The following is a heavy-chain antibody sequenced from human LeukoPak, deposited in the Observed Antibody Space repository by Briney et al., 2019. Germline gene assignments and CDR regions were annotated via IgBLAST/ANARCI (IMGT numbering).Heavy chain of an antibody. CDR3: ARDYDY. Sequence: GSLRLSCAASGFTFSSYAMHWVRQAPGKGLDWVAVMSYDGSKKYYADSVKGRFTISRDNSKNTLYLQMNSLRAEDTAVYYCARDYDYWGQGTLVTVSS. V-gene: IGHV3-30-3*01. CDR2: MSYDGSKK. J-gene: IGHJ4*02. CDR1: GFTFSSYA.